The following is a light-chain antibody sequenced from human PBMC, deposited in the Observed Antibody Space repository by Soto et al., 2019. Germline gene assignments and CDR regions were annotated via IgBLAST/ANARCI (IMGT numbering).Light chain of an antibody. CDR2: NGR. V-gene: IGLV3-21*02. J-gene: IGLJ3*02. CDR1: NIGTKG. Sequence: SYELTQPPSVSVAPGQTASITCRGDNIGTKGVHWYQQKPGQAPELVVYNGRDRPSGIPERFSGSNSGNTATLTITRVEAGDEADFYCQVRESPSDHSVVFGGGTQLTVL. CDR3: QVRESPSDHSVV.